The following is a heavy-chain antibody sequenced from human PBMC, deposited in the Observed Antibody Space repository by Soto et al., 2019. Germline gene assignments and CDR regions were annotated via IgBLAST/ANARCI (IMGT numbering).Heavy chain of an antibody. D-gene: IGHD3-3*02. J-gene: IGHJ6*02. CDR2: VYSTGTT. CDR1: GDSISSGDFY. Sequence: PSETLSLTCAVSGDSISSGDFYRTWIRQPPRKPLGWIGYVYSTGTTNYRPSLKSRVNMSVDTYENQFSLKLRSVTAAYVAVYFCARFSKRVASKDGKSAYCYSIDLWGPGTTVTVSS. V-gene: IGHV4-61*08. CDR3: ARFSKRVASKDGKSAYCYSIDL.